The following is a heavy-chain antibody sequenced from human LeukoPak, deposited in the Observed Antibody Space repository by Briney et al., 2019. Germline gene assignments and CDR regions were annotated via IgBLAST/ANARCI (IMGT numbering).Heavy chain of an antibody. CDR3: ARAPLYTSGWYYFNS. V-gene: IGHV1-2*02. CDR1: GDTFTGYY. D-gene: IGHD6-19*01. Sequence: GASVKVSCKASGDTFTGYYVHWVRQAPGQGLEWMGGIHPNTGSTHYAEKFEGRATMTRDTSITTAYMELTRLRSDDTAVYYCARAPLYTSGWYYFNSWGQGTLVTVSS. J-gene: IGHJ4*02. CDR2: IHPNTGST.